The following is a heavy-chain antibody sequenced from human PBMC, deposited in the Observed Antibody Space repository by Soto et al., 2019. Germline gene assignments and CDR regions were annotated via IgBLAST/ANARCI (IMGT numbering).Heavy chain of an antibody. CDR3: ARDYSGSYYLNY. V-gene: IGHV1-2*02. Sequence: VASVKVSCKASGYTFTGYYMHWVRQAPGQGLEWMGWINPNSGGTNYAQKFQGRVTMTRDTSISTAYMELSRLRSDDTAVYYCARDYSGSYYLNYWGQGTLVTVSS. J-gene: IGHJ4*02. D-gene: IGHD1-26*01. CDR2: INPNSGGT. CDR1: GYTFTGYY.